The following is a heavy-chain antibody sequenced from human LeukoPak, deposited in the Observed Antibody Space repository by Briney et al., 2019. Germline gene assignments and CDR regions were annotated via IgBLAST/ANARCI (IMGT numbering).Heavy chain of an antibody. CDR1: GYTFTSYG. D-gene: IGHD3-10*01. V-gene: IGHV1-18*01. Sequence: ASVKVSCEASGYTFTSYGISWVRQAPGQGLEWMGWISAYNGNTNYAQKLQGRATMTTDTSTSTAYMELRSLRSEDTAVYYCARGLKLLWFGEAFDIWGQGTMVTVSS. J-gene: IGHJ3*02. CDR3: ARGLKLLWFGEAFDI. CDR2: ISAYNGNT.